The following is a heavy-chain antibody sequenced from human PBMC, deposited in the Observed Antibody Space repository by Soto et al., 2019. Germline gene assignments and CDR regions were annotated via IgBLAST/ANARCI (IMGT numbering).Heavy chain of an antibody. CDR1: GFTFSSYE. Sequence: EVQLVESGGGLVQPGGSPRLSCAASGFTFSSYEMNWVRQAPGKGLEWVSYISSSGSTIYYADSVKGRFTIARDNAKNSLYLQMNSLRAEDKAVYYCARGGLTITLDYWGQGTLVTVSS. CDR3: ARGGLTITLDY. CDR2: ISSSGSTI. D-gene: IGHD5-12*01. V-gene: IGHV3-48*03. J-gene: IGHJ4*02.